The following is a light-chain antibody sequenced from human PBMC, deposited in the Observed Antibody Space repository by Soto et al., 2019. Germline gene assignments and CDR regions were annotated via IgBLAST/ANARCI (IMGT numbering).Light chain of an antibody. CDR1: QSVSGN. CDR2: GAS. J-gene: IGKJ1*01. Sequence: EIVXRQSXAXXXXXXGXXPXLXXXTSQSVSGNLAWYQQKPGQAPRLLMYGASTRATGIPARFSGSGFGTEFTLTISSLQSEDFAVYYCQQPNDWPPTFGQGTKVDIK. CDR3: QQPNDWPPT. V-gene: IGKV3-15*01.